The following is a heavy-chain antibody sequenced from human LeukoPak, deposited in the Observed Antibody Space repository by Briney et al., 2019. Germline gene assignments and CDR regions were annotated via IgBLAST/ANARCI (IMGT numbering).Heavy chain of an antibody. CDR1: GYSFTSYW. J-gene: IGHJ4*02. Sequence: GESLKISCKGSGYSFTSYWIGWVRQMPGKGLEWMGIIYPGDSDTRYSPSLQGQVTISADKSTSTVYLQWSSLKASDTAMYYCARYPLRAIYCSNSNCLFEYWGQGTLVTVSS. D-gene: IGHD2-2*01. CDR2: IYPGDSDT. V-gene: IGHV5-51*01. CDR3: ARYPLRAIYCSNSNCLFEY.